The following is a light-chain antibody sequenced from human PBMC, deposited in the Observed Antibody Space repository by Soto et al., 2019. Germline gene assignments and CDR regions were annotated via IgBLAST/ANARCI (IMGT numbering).Light chain of an antibody. J-gene: IGKJ1*01. CDR1: QSISYY. Sequence: DIQMTQSPSSLSASVGDRVTITCRASQSISYYLNWYQHKPGKAPKLLIYAASSLQSGVPSRFSGSGSGTDFTLTIGSLQPEDFATYYCQQADSFPQTFGQGTKVDIK. V-gene: IGKV1-39*01. CDR2: AAS. CDR3: QQADSFPQT.